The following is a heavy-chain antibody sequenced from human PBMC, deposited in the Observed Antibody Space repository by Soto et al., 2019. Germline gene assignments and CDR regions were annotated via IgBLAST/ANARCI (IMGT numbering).Heavy chain of an antibody. CDR3: ARAGCDGGRCYTLVGLRYGMDV. CDR1: GFTFSSYV. J-gene: IGHJ6*02. V-gene: IGHV3-30-3*01. CDR2: ISYDGNNK. D-gene: IGHD2-15*01. Sequence: QVQLVESGGGVVQPGRSLRLSCAASGFTFSSYVMHWVRQAPGKGLEWVAVISYDGNNKYYADSVKGRFTISRDNSKNTLSLQMNSLRAEATAVYYCARAGCDGGRCYTLVGLRYGMDVWGQGTTVTVSS.